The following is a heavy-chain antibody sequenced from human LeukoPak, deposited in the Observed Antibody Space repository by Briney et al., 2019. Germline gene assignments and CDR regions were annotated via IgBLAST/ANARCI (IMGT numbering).Heavy chain of an antibody. V-gene: IGHV1-18*01. CDR2: TSLSKGYT. Sequence: GASVKVSCKASGYTIARYGISWVRQAPGQGLEWMGWTSLSKGYTNYAQKLLDRVTMTTDTSTSTAYMELRGLRSDDTAVYYCAKDQMRWLQLPRSDYWGQGTLVTVSS. CDR3: AKDQMRWLQLPRSDY. CDR1: GYTIARYG. J-gene: IGHJ4*02. D-gene: IGHD5-24*01.